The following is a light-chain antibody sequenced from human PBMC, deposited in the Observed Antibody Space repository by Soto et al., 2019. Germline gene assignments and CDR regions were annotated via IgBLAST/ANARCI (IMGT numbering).Light chain of an antibody. CDR2: GAS. CDR1: QSVSSNY. J-gene: IGKJ4*01. Sequence: EIVLTQSPGTLSLSPGERATLSCRASQSVSSNYLAWYQQKPGQAPRLLIYGASSRATGLPDRFSGSGSGTDFTLTISRLGPEDFAVYYCRQYGSSLITFGGGTKVEIK. CDR3: RQYGSSLIT. V-gene: IGKV3-20*01.